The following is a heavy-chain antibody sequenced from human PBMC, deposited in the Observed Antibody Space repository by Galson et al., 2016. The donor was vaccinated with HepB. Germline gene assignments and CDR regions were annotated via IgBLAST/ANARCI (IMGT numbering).Heavy chain of an antibody. Sequence: SLRLSCATSGFAFSTYAMHWVRQAPGKGLEWVAVISFDGTNKYYAESVKGRFHISRVTSQNTVSLQMTSLRGEDTAVYYCASGASWTTHGPNWFDPWGQGTRVTVAS. V-gene: IGHV3-30-3*02. CDR2: ISFDGTNK. D-gene: IGHD2-15*01. CDR1: GFAFSTYA. CDR3: ASGASWTTHGPNWFDP. J-gene: IGHJ5*02.